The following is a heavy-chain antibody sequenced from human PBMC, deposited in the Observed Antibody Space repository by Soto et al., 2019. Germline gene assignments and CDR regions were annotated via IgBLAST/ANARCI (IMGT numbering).Heavy chain of an antibody. J-gene: IGHJ4*02. CDR1: GFTFSSYS. CDR3: AREQVYDFWSGYYDY. D-gene: IGHD3-3*01. V-gene: IGHV3-21*01. Sequence: GGSLRLSCAASGFTFSSYSMNWVRQAPGKGLEWFSSISSSSSYIYYADSVKGRFTISRDNAKNSLYLQMNSLRAEDTAVYYCAREQVYDFWSGYYDYWGQGTLVTVSS. CDR2: ISSSSSYI.